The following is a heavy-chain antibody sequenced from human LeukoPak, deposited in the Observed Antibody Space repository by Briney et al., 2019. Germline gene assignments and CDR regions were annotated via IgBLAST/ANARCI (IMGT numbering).Heavy chain of an antibody. CDR1: GAFISGSTYY. D-gene: IGHD1-26*01. Sequence: ETLSLTCTVSGAFISGSTYYWGWVRQPPGKGLEWVSAISCSGGSAYYADSVKGRFTISRDNSKNTLYLQMNSLRAEDTAVYYCVGAQGGFDYWGQGTLVTVSS. CDR2: ISCSGGSA. J-gene: IGHJ4*02. CDR3: VGAQGGFDY. V-gene: IGHV3-23*01.